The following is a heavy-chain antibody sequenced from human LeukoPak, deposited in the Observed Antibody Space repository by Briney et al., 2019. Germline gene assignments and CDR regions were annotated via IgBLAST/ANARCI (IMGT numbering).Heavy chain of an antibody. Sequence: PSETLSLTCTVSGGSVSSGSYYWSWIRQPPGKGLEWIGYIYYSGSTNYNPSLKSRVTISVDTSKNQFSLKLSSVTAADTAVYYCARGRAPLRYFDYWGQGTLVTVSS. CDR3: ARGRAPLRYFDY. D-gene: IGHD3-9*01. CDR1: GGSVSSGSYY. CDR2: IYYSGST. J-gene: IGHJ4*02. V-gene: IGHV4-61*01.